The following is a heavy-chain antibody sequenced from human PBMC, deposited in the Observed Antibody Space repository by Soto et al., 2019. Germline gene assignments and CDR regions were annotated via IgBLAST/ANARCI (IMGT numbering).Heavy chain of an antibody. V-gene: IGHV4-34*01. CDR3: ARKPIYHFFAGYYSVDY. J-gene: IGHJ4*02. D-gene: IGHD3-9*01. CDR1: GGSFSDYY. Sequence: QVQLRQWGAGLLKPSETLSLTCAVFGGSFSDYYWTWIRQPPGKGLEWIGEINHSGTTSYNPSLKSRLTISVDTSNNQFSLKLSSVTAADTAVYYCARKPIYHFFAGYYSVDYWGQGTLVIVSS. CDR2: INHSGTT.